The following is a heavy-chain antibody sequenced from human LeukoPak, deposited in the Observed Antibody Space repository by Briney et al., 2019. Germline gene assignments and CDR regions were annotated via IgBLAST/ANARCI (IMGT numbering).Heavy chain of an antibody. Sequence: ASVKVSCKVSGYTLTELSMHWVRQAPGKGLEWMGGFDPEDGKTIYAQKFQGRVTMTEDTSTDTAYMELSSLRSKDTAVYYCATDPVYDSSGYSHLPPRYWGQGTLVTVSS. J-gene: IGHJ4*02. D-gene: IGHD3-22*01. V-gene: IGHV1-24*01. CDR3: ATDPVYDSSGYSHLPPRY. CDR2: FDPEDGKT. CDR1: GYTLTELS.